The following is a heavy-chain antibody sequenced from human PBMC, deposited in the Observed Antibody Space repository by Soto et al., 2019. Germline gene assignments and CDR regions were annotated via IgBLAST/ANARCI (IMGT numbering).Heavy chain of an antibody. CDR3: ARVYSSGWYGY. CDR2: INHSGLT. D-gene: IGHD6-19*01. CDR1: GGSFSGYY. V-gene: IGHV4-34*01. J-gene: IGHJ4*02. Sequence: QVQLQQWGAGLLKPSETLSLTCAVYGGSFSGYYWSWIRQPPGKGLEWIGEINHSGLTNYNPSLKRRVTISVDTSKNQFSLKLSSVTAADTAVYYCARVYSSGWYGYWGQGTLVTVSS.